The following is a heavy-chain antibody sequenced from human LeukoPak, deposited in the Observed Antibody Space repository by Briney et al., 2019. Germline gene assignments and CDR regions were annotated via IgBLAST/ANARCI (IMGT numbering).Heavy chain of an antibody. CDR2: INPFTGFA. CDR3: VPTPEAYTSNWNV. CDR1: GYNFVDDY. Sequence: ASVKVSCKASGYNFVDDYMHWVRQAPGQGLEWMGWINPFTGFANYAPKFQDRVTVTRDTSISTAYLEVRRLRFDDTAVYYCVPTPEAYTSNWNVWGQGTLVTVSS. V-gene: IGHV1-2*02. D-gene: IGHD6-13*01. J-gene: IGHJ4*02.